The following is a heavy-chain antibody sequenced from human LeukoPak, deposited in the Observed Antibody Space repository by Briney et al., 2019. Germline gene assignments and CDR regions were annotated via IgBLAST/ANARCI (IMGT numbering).Heavy chain of an antibody. CDR2: IYSGGST. CDR1: GFTVSSNY. Sequence: GGFLRLSCAASGFTVSSNYMSWVRQAPGKGLEWVSVIYSGGSTYYADSVKGRFTISRDNSKNTLYLQMNSLRAEDTAVYYCARNKLEWLGAFDIWGQGTMVTVSS. J-gene: IGHJ3*02. V-gene: IGHV3-66*02. CDR3: ARNKLEWLGAFDI. D-gene: IGHD3-3*01.